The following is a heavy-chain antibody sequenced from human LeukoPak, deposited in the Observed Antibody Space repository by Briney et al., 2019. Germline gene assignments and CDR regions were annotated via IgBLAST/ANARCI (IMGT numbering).Heavy chain of an antibody. CDR2: ISWNSGSI. D-gene: IGHD3-22*01. CDR3: AKDYRPYDKDAFDI. Sequence: GGSLRLSCAASGFTFDDYATHWVRQAPGKGLEWVSGISWNSGSIGYADSVKGRFTISRDNAKNSLYLQMNSLRAEDTALYYCAKDYRPYDKDAFDIWGQGTMVTVPS. V-gene: IGHV3-9*01. J-gene: IGHJ3*02. CDR1: GFTFDDYA.